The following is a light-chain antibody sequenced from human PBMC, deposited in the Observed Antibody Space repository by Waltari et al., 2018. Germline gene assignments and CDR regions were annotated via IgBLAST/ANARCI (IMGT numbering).Light chain of an antibody. J-gene: IGKJ1*01. CDR1: QSLVHSNGNTY. CDR3: MQATHWLWT. V-gene: IGKV2-30*02. Sequence: DVVMTQSPLSLPVTLGQPASISCRSSQSLVHSNGNTYVNWFHQRPGQSPRRLIYKASNQDYGVPDRFSGSWSGTDFTLKISRVEADDVGVYYCMQATHWLWTFGQGTTEEIK. CDR2: KAS.